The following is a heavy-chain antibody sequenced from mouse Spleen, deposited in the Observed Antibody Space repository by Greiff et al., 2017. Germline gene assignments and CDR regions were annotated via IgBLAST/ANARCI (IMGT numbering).Heavy chain of an antibody. V-gene: IGHV5-9-1*02. D-gene: IGHD1-2*01. J-gene: IGHJ1*03. CDR1: GFTFSSYA. CDR2: ISSGGDYI. CDR3: TRDREDYYGPRYFDV. Sequence: EVQLVESGEGLVKPGGSLKLSCAASGFTFSSYAMSWVRQTPEKRLEWVAYISSGGDYIYYADTVKGRFTISRDNARNTLYLQTSSLKSEDTAMYYCTRDREDYYGPRYFDVWGTGTTVTVSS.